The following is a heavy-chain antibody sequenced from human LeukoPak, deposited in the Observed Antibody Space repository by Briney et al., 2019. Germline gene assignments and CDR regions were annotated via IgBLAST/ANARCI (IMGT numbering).Heavy chain of an antibody. CDR1: GFTFSGYW. J-gene: IGHJ5*02. D-gene: IGHD5-12*01. V-gene: IGHV3-7*03. CDR2: INQDGSEK. CDR3: AREPWGYSGSSDH. Sequence: GGSLRLSCAASGFTFSGYWMSWVRQAPGKGLEGVANINQDGSEKYYVDSVKRRFTISRDNAKTSLYLQMNSLRAEDTAVYYCAREPWGYSGSSDHWGQGTLVTVSS.